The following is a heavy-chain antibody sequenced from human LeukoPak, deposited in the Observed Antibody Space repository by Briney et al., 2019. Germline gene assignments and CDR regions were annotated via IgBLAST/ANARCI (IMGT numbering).Heavy chain of an antibody. CDR1: GFTFSSYA. V-gene: IGHV3-23*01. D-gene: IGHD5-18*01. CDR2: ISGSVGST. J-gene: IGHJ4*02. CDR3: AKGKGTAMVAYYFDY. Sequence: GGSLRLSCAASGFTFSSYAMSWVRQTPGKGLEWVSAISGSVGSTYYADSVRGRFTISRGTSKSTLYLQMNSLRAEDTAVYYCAKGKGTAMVAYYFDYWGQGTLVTVSS.